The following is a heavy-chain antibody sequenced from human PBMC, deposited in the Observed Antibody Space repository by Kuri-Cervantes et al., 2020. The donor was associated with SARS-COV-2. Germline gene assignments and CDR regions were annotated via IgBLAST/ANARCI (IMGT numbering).Heavy chain of an antibody. CDR3: AKAKTTVNTFDY. CDR1: GFTFSSYG. V-gene: IGHV3-30*18. J-gene: IGHJ4*02. D-gene: IGHD4-17*01. Sequence: GGSLRLSCAASGFTFSSYGMHWVRQAPGKGLEWVAVISYDGSNKYYADSVKGRFTISRDNSKNTLYLQMNSLRAEDTAVYYCAKAKTTVNTFDYWGQGTLVTVSS. CDR2: ISYDGSNK.